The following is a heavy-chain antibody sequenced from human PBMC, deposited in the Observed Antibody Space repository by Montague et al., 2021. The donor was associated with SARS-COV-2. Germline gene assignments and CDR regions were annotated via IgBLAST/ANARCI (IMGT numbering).Heavy chain of an antibody. J-gene: IGHJ6*03. V-gene: IGHV4-39*07. Sequence: SETLSLTCTVSGGSISSSSYYWSWIRQPPGKGLEWIGEISQSGNTKYNPSLQSRVSMSFDTSRNQFSLKVSSVTAADTAIYYCARLGDGIVPSPILGLGPYYSFYYMDVWGKGTTVPVSS. CDR1: GGSISSSSYY. CDR3: ARLGDGIVPSPILGLGPYYSFYYMDV. D-gene: IGHD2-2*02. CDR2: ISQSGNT.